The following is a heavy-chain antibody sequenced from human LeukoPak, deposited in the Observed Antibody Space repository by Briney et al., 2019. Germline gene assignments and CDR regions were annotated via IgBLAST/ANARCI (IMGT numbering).Heavy chain of an antibody. CDR1: GYTFTSYD. Sequence: ASVKVSCKASGYTFTSYDINWVRQATGQGLEWMGWMNPNSGNTGYAQKFQGRVTMTRNTSISTAYMELSSLRSKDTAVYYCARGTSYYYGSGGYNWFDPWGQGTLVTVSS. CDR3: ARGTSYYYGSGGYNWFDP. CDR2: MNPNSGNT. V-gene: IGHV1-8*01. D-gene: IGHD3-10*01. J-gene: IGHJ5*02.